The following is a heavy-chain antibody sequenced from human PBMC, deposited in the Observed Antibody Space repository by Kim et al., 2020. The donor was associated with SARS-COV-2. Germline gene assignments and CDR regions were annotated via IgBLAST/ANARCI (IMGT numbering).Heavy chain of an antibody. J-gene: IGHJ4*02. Sequence: SETLSLTCAVYGGSFSGYYWSWIRQPPGKGLEWIGEINHSGSTNYNPSLKSRVTISVDTSKNQFSLKLSSVTAADTAVYYCARGGRALLWFGEPPAGYWGQGTLVTVSS. D-gene: IGHD3-10*01. V-gene: IGHV4-34*01. CDR2: INHSGST. CDR3: ARGGRALLWFGEPPAGY. CDR1: GGSFSGYY.